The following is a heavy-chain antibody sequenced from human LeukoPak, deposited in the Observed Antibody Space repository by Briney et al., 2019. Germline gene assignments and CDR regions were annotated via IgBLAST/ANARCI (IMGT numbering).Heavy chain of an antibody. J-gene: IGHJ3*02. CDR1: GYTFTGYY. CDR3: AREADGGDAFDI. V-gene: IGHV1-2*02. Sequence: ASVKVSCKASGYTFTGYYTHWVRQAPGQGLEGMGWINPNSGGTNYAQKFQGRVTMTRDTSISTAYMELSRLRADDTAVYYCAREADGGDAFDIWGQGTMVTVSS. D-gene: IGHD3-16*01. CDR2: INPNSGGT.